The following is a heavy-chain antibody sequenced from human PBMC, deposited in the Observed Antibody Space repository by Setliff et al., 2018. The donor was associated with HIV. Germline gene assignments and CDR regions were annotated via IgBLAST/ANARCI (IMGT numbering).Heavy chain of an antibody. CDR1: GDKYNNYW. J-gene: IGHJ6*03. Sequence: GESLKISCKDSGDKYNNYWLGWVRQMPGEGLEWIGVIYPSDSDTRYSPSFKGQVTISADKSINTAYLKLRSVTAADTAVYYCARQWAERVMDVWGNGTTVTVSS. CDR3: ARQWAERVMDV. CDR2: IYPSDSDT. V-gene: IGHV5-51*01. D-gene: IGHD1-26*01.